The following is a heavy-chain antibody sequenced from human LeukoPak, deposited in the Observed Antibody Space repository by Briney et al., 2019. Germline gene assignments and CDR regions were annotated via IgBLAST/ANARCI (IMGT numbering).Heavy chain of an antibody. CDR1: GGSISSSSYY. J-gene: IGHJ4*02. V-gene: IGHV4-39*02. CDR3: ARDRGIPI. Sequence: PSETLSLTCTVSGGSISSSSYYWGWIRQPPGKGLEWIGSIYYSGSTYYNPSLKSRVTISVDTSKNQFSLKLSSVTAADTAVYYCARDRGIPIWGQGTLVTVSS. D-gene: IGHD3-10*01. CDR2: IYYSGST.